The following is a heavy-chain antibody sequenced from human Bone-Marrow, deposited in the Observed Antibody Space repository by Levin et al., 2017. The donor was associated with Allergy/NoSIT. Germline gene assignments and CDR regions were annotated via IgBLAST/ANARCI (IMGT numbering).Heavy chain of an antibody. J-gene: IGHJ4*02. CDR1: GGSVSSGSYY. CDR3: AREGTYYGSGRGVWYFDY. V-gene: IGHV4-61*01. D-gene: IGHD3-10*01. Sequence: PSETLSLTCTVSGGSVSSGSYYWSWIRQPPGKGLEWIGYIYYTGSTNYNPSLKSRVTISVDTSKNQFSLKLNSVTAADTAMYYCAREGTYYGSGRGVWYFDYWGQGTLVTVSS. CDR2: IYYTGST.